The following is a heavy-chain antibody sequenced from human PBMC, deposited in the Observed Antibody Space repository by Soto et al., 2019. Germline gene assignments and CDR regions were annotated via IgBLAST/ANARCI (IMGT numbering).Heavy chain of an antibody. V-gene: IGHV5-51*01. D-gene: IGHD7-27*01. J-gene: IGHJ6*02. CDR2: IYPGDSDT. CDR3: ARPAWGRPYDYYGMDV. Sequence: PGESLKISCKGSGYSFTSYWIGWVRQMPGKGLEWMGIIYPGDSDTRYSPSFQGQVTISADKSISTAYLQWNSLKASDTAMYYCARPAWGRPYDYYGMDVWGQGTTVTVSS. CDR1: GYSFTSYW.